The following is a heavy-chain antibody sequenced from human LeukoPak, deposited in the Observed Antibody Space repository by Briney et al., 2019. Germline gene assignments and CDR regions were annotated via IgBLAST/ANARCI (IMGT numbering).Heavy chain of an antibody. CDR3: ARVIGSYGDSAY. V-gene: IGHV3-48*04. D-gene: IGHD1-26*01. J-gene: IGHJ4*02. CDR2: ISSSRSAI. CDR1: GFTFSSYS. Sequence: GGSLRLSCAASGFTFSSYSMNWVRQAPGKGLEWVSYISSSRSAIYYADSVKGRFTISRDNAENSLYLQMNSLRAEDTAVYYCARVIGSYGDSAYWGQGTLVTVSS.